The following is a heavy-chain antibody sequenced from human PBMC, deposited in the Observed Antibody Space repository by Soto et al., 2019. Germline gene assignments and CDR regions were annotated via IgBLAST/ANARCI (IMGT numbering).Heavy chain of an antibody. CDR1: GYSFTSCW. CDR3: ARQTYYDFWSGYYTALTDNCFDP. V-gene: IGHV5-51*01. CDR2: IYPGDSDT. D-gene: IGHD3-3*01. J-gene: IGHJ5*02. Sequence: GESLKISCKGSGYSFTSCWIGWVRQMPGKGLEWMGIIYPGDSDTRYSPSFQGQVTISADKSISTAYLQWSSLKASDTAMYYCARQTYYDFWSGYYTALTDNCFDPWGQGTLVTVSS.